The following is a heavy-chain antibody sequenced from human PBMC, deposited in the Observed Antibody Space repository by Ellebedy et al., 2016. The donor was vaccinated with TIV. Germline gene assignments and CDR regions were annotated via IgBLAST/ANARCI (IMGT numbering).Heavy chain of an antibody. CDR3: ARDLWFGESSNGPEAY. D-gene: IGHD3-10*01. CDR2: IWFDGSTK. J-gene: IGHJ4*02. V-gene: IGHV3-33*01. CDR1: GFTFRSYG. Sequence: PGGSLRPSCAASGFTFRSYGMHWVRQAPGKGLEWVALIWFDGSTKDYADSVKGRFTISRDNSKNTLYLQMNSLRAEDTAVYYCARDLWFGESSNGPEAYWGQGTLVTVSS.